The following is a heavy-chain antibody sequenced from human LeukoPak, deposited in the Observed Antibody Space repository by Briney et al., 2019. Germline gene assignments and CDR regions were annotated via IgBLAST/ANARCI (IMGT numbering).Heavy chain of an antibody. CDR1: GFTFGTYA. CDR3: AKDKGGGSAWFDYFDY. D-gene: IGHD3-10*01. Sequence: GGSLRPSCAASGFTFGTYAINWIRQAPGKGLEWVSTISGNGGKIYYADSVKGRFTISRDNSKNTVYLQMNSLRAEDTARYYCAKDKGGGSAWFDYFDYWGQGTLVTVSS. CDR2: ISGNGGKI. J-gene: IGHJ4*02. V-gene: IGHV3-23*01.